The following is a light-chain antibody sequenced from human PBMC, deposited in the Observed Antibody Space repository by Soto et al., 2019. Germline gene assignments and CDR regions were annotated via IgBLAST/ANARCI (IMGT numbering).Light chain of an antibody. V-gene: IGLV4-69*01. J-gene: IGLJ2*01. Sequence: QSVLTQSPSASASLGASVKLTCTLSSGHSSYAIAWHQQQPEKGPRYLMKVDIDGSHNKGDGIPDRFSGFSSGAERYLTISCLQSEDEAEYYCQTWDTRFSVVFGGGTKLTAL. CDR1: SGHSSYA. CDR3: QTWDTRFSVV. CDR2: VDIDGSH.